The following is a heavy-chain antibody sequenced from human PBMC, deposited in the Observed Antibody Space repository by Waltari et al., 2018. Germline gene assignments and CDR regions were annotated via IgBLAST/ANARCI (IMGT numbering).Heavy chain of an antibody. J-gene: IGHJ4*02. CDR1: GVSFSGYY. D-gene: IGHD1-1*01. CDR3: ARPGAFVASRGNRFDY. V-gene: IGHV4-34*01. Sequence: QVQLQQWGAGLLKPSETLSLTCAVYGVSFSGYYWSWFRQPPGKGRERIGEINHSGSTSFHPSRKGRVVMSVDTSQNRFSLKLSSGTAAEAAVYFCARPGAFVASRGNRFDYWGQGTLVTVSS. CDR2: INHSGST.